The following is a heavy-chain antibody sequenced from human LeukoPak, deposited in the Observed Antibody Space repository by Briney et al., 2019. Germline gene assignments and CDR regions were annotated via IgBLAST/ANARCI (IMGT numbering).Heavy chain of an antibody. CDR3: ARQATAGLDY. J-gene: IGHJ4*02. D-gene: IGHD6-13*01. V-gene: IGHV3-66*02. Sequence: GGSLRLSCAASGFIVDDTYMSWVRQAPGKGLEWVSVVYSGGRTFNADSVKGRFIISRDNSKNTVYLQMNSLRTDHTAVYYCARQATAGLDYWGQGTLVTVSS. CDR1: GFIVDDTY. CDR2: VYSGGRT.